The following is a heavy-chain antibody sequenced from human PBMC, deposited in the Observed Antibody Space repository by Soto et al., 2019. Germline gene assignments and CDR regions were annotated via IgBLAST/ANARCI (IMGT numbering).Heavy chain of an antibody. CDR2: IHPGDSET. Sequence: GESLKISCKGSGYSFTSYWIAWVRQMPGKGLEWMGIIHPGDSETRYSPSFQGQVTFSVDKSISTAYLQWSSLKASDTAMYYCARTSAAGKYYYGMDVWGQGTTVTVSS. D-gene: IGHD6-13*01. J-gene: IGHJ6*02. CDR3: ARTSAAGKYYYGMDV. CDR1: GYSFTSYW. V-gene: IGHV5-51*01.